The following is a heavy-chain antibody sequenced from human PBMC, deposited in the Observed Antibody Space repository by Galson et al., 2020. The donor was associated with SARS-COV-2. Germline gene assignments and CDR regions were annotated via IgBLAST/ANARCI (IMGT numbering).Heavy chain of an antibody. D-gene: IGHD2-21*02. Sequence: TGGSLRLSCAASGFTVSSNYMSWVRQAPGKGLEWVSIIYSGYTTLYADYVKGRFTISRDNSKNSLYLQMNSLGADDTAVYYCARDIYGGNSNWGQGTLVTVSS. CDR2: IYSGYTT. J-gene: IGHJ4*02. V-gene: IGHV3-66*01. CDR1: GFTVSSNY. CDR3: ARDIYGGNSN.